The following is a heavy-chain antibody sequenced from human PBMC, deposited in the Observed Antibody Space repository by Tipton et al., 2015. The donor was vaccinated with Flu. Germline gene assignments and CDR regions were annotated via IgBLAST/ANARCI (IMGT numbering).Heavy chain of an antibody. CDR1: GGSFSGYY. J-gene: IGHJ4*02. Sequence: TLSLTYAVYGGSFSGYYWSWIRQPPGKGLEWNGEINHSGSTNYNPSLKSRVTISVDTSKNQFSLKLSSVTAPDTAEYYCARRRQGYYDSSGYYGNWGQGTLVTVSS. D-gene: IGHD3-22*01. V-gene: IGHV4-34*01. CDR2: INHSGST. CDR3: ARRRQGYYDSSGYYGN.